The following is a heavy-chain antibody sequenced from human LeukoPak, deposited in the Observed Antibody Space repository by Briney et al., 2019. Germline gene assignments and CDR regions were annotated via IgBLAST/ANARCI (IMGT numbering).Heavy chain of an antibody. D-gene: IGHD6-13*01. J-gene: IGHJ4*02. CDR1: GYTFTSYD. V-gene: IGHV1-8*01. CDR2: MNPNSGNT. Sequence: ASVKVSCKASGYTFTSYDINWVRQATGQGLEWMGWMNPNSGNTGYAQKFQGRVTMTTDTSTGTAYMELRSLRSDDTAVYYCARASGSYIAAAGTNDYWGQGTLVTVSS. CDR3: ARASGSYIAAAGTNDY.